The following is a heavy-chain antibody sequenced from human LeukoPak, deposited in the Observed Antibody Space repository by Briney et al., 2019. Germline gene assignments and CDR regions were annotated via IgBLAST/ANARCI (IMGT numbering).Heavy chain of an antibody. CDR3: AREGTVGSYYFDY. CDR2: INPNSGGT. CDR1: GYTFTGYY. D-gene: IGHD3-10*01. V-gene: IGHV1-2*02. J-gene: IGHJ4*02. Sequence: WASVKVSCKASGYTFTGYYMHWVRQAPGQGLEWMGWINPNSGGTNYAQKFQGRVTMTRDTSISTAYMELSRLRSDDTAVYYCAREGTVGSYYFDYWGQGTLVTVSS.